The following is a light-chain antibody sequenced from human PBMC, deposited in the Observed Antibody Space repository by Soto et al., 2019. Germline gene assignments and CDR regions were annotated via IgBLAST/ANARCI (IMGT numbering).Light chain of an antibody. CDR2: GNS. J-gene: IGLJ2*01. CDR1: SSNIGAGYD. CDR3: QSYDSSLSAV. Sequence: QSVLTQPPSVSGAPWQRVTISCTGSSSNIGAGYDVHWYQQLPGTAPKLLIYGNSNRPSGVPDRFSGSKSGTSASLAITGLQAEDEADYYCQSYDSSLSAVFGGGTKVTVL. V-gene: IGLV1-40*01.